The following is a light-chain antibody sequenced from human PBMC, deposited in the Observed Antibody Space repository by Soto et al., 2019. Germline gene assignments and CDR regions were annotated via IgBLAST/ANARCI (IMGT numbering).Light chain of an antibody. CDR3: LQDYDYPYT. Sequence: ALQMTQSPSSLSASVGDRVTITCRASQGIRDDLAWYQQRPGKAPKLLIYAASNVQSGVPSRFSGSGSGTDFTLIISSRQPEDFATYYCLQDYDYPYTVGQWTKLEIK. J-gene: IGKJ2*01. CDR1: QGIRDD. CDR2: AAS. V-gene: IGKV1-6*01.